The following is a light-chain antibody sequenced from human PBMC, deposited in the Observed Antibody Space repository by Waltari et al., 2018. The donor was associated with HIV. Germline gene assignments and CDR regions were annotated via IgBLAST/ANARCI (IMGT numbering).Light chain of an antibody. V-gene: IGKV1-5*03. J-gene: IGKJ1*01. Sequence: DIQMTQSPSTLSASVGDRVTITCRASQSISNWLAWYQQKPGKAPKLLIYRASTLESGVPARFSGSGSGTEFTLTISRLQPDDFATYYCKQYDSYSWTFGQGTKVEI. CDR3: KQYDSYSWT. CDR1: QSISNW. CDR2: RAS.